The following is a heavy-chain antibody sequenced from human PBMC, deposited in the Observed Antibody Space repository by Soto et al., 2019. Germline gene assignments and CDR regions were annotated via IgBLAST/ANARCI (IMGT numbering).Heavy chain of an antibody. Sequence: QVQLQQWGAGLLKPSETLSLTCAVYGGSFSGYYWSWIRQPPGKGLEWIGEINHSGSTNYNPSLKSRVTISVDTSKNQFSLKLSSVTAADTAVYYCARGGRGGLRLLEWLRNWFDPWGQGTLVTVSS. J-gene: IGHJ5*02. D-gene: IGHD3-3*01. V-gene: IGHV4-34*01. CDR2: INHSGST. CDR3: ARGGRGGLRLLEWLRNWFDP. CDR1: GGSFSGYY.